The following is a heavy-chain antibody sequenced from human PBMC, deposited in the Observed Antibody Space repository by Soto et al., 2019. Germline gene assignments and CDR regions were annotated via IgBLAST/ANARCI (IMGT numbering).Heavy chain of an antibody. CDR1: GFTFSSYG. CDR2: ISYDGSNK. D-gene: IGHD4-17*01. J-gene: IGHJ4*02. CDR3: AKDHDGGRLNY. Sequence: QVQLVEAGGGVVQPGRSLRLSCAASGFTFSSYGMHWVRQAPGKGLEWVAVISYDGSNKYYADSVKGRFTISRANSKNTLYLQMNSLRAEDTAVYYCAKDHDGGRLNYWGQGTLVTVSS. V-gene: IGHV3-30*18.